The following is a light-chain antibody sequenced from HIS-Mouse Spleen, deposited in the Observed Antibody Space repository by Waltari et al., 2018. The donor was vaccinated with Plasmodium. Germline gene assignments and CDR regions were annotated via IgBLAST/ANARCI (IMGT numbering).Light chain of an antibody. Sequence: EIVMTQSPATLSVSPGERATRPCRASQSVSRNLAWYQQKPGQAPRLLIYGASTRATGIPARFSGSGSGTEFTLTISSLQSEDFAVYYCQQYNNWSFTFGPGTKVDIK. V-gene: IGKV3-15*01. CDR3: QQYNNWSFT. CDR2: GAS. CDR1: QSVSRN. J-gene: IGKJ3*01.